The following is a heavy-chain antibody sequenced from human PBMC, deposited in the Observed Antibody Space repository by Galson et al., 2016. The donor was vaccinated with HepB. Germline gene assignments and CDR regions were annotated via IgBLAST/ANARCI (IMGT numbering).Heavy chain of an antibody. J-gene: IGHJ5*02. V-gene: IGHV4-39*01. CDR2: LYYGGNT. Sequence: SETLSLTCVVSGDPISNNSDYWGWIRQPPGKGLEWIGSLYYGGNTYYNPSLKSRVTVSLDTSKRQFSLKLTSVSAADTAVYFCARHGTGHDIWSMGWFDPWGQGTLVTVSS. CDR1: GDPISNNSDY. D-gene: IGHD3-3*01. CDR3: ARHGTGHDIWSMGWFDP.